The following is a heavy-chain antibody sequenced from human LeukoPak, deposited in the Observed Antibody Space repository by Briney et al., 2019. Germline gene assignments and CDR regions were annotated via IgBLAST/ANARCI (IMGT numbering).Heavy chain of an antibody. D-gene: IGHD6-13*01. CDR3: ARDLPSSSWGYYYYGMDV. CDR2: INPNSGGT. Sequence: ASVKVSCKASGYTFTGYYMHWVRQAPGQGLEWMGWINPNSGGTNYAQKFQGRVTMTRDTSISTAYMELSRLRSDDTAVYYCARDLPSSSWGYYYYGMDVWGQGTTVTVSS. V-gene: IGHV1-2*02. J-gene: IGHJ6*02. CDR1: GYTFTGYY.